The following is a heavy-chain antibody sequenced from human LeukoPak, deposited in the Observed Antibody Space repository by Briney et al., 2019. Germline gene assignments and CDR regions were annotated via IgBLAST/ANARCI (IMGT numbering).Heavy chain of an antibody. CDR1: GFTFSSYA. V-gene: IGHV3-30*18. J-gene: IGHJ4*02. Sequence: GGSLRLSCAASGFTFSSYAMHWVRQAPGKGLEWVALISYDGSNKYYADSVKGRFTISRDNSKNTLYLQMNSLRAEDTAVYYCAKSATKYSGYDEYYFDYWGQGTLVTVSS. CDR2: ISYDGSNK. CDR3: AKSATKYSGYDEYYFDY. D-gene: IGHD5-12*01.